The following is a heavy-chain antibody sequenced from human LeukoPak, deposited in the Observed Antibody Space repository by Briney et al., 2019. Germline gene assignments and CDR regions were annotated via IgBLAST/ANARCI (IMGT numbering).Heavy chain of an antibody. D-gene: IGHD6-13*01. Sequence: QPGGSLRLSCAASGFTFSSYAMHWVRQAPGKGLEWVAVISYDGSNKYYADSVKGRFTISRDNSKNTLYLQMNSLRAEDTAVYYCARDTGYSSSWYTPNYYYYGMDVWGQGTTVTVSS. V-gene: IGHV3-30*01. CDR1: GFTFSSYA. CDR3: ARDTGYSSSWYTPNYYYYGMDV. J-gene: IGHJ6*02. CDR2: ISYDGSNK.